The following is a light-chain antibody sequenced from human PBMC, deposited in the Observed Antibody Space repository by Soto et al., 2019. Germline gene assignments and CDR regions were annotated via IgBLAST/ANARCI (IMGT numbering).Light chain of an antibody. Sequence: DIQMTPSPSSLSASVGDRVTITCRASQSISSYLNGYQQKPGKAPKLLIYAASSLQSGVPSRFSGSGSGTDFTLTISSLQPEDFATYYCQQSYSTLYTFGQGTKLEIK. J-gene: IGKJ2*01. V-gene: IGKV1-39*01. CDR3: QQSYSTLYT. CDR1: QSISSY. CDR2: AAS.